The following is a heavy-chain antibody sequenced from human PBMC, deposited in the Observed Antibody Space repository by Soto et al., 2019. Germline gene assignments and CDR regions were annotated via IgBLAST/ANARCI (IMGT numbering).Heavy chain of an antibody. CDR1: GASISGFY. J-gene: IGHJ5*02. V-gene: IGHV4-4*07. CDR2: VYATGTT. CDR3: VRDGTKTLRDWFDP. D-gene: IGHD1-1*01. Sequence: SETLSLTCTVSGASISGFYWSWIRKSAGKGLEWIGRVYATGTTDYNPSLKSRVMMSVDTSKKQFSLKLRSVTAADTAVYYCVRDGTKTLRDWFDPCGQGISVTVPQ.